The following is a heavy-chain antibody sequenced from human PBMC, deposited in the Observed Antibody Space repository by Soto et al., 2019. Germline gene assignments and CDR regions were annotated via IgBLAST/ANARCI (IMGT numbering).Heavy chain of an antibody. Sequence: TASYGTRRDDSSYWISIPKNPGKGMEWIGYISYSCSTYYNPSLKSRVTISVDTSKNQFSLKMSSVTAADTAVYYCASMGRRAVTRWGFDGLVQGTLV. CDR2: ISYSCST. J-gene: IGHJ5*02. V-gene: IGHV4-31*02. D-gene: IGHD4-17*01. CDR3: ASMGRRAVTRWGFDG. CDR1: YGTRRDDSSY.